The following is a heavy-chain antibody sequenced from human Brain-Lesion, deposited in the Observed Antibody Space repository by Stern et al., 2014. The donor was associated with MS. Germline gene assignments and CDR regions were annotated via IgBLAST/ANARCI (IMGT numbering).Heavy chain of an antibody. CDR3: ARGRVTNLGVVFSDAFDV. Sequence: VQLVESGAEVKKPGASLKVSCTASGYTFTGCYIHWVRQAPGQGLEWMGWINPDSGGTNYGQNFKGWVTITRDTSLNTAYMELSRLRSDDTAVYFCARGRVTNLGVVFSDAFDVWGQGTMVTVSS. CDR2: INPDSGGT. D-gene: IGHD3-3*01. CDR1: GYTFTGCY. J-gene: IGHJ3*01. V-gene: IGHV1-2*04.